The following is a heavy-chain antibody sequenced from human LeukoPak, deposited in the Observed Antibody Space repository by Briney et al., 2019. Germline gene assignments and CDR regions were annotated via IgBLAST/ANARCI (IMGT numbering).Heavy chain of an antibody. Sequence: TGGSLRLSCAASGFTFSGYSLTWVRQAPGKGLEWVSSISNTGSYTYYLDSVKGRFTISRDNAKNSTFLQMNSLRAEDTAVYYCARDRGRHFDWLSYFQYWGQGTLVTVSS. CDR3: ARDRGRHFDWLSYFQY. V-gene: IGHV3-21*01. CDR1: GFTFSGYS. D-gene: IGHD3-9*01. CDR2: ISNTGSYT. J-gene: IGHJ1*01.